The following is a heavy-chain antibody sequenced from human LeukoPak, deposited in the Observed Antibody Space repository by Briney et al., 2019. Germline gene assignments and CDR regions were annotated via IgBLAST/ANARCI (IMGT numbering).Heavy chain of an antibody. CDR2: ISYDGNNK. D-gene: IGHD2-15*01. CDR1: GFTFSNYG. Sequence: GRSLRLSCAASGFTFSNYGIHWVRQAPGKGLEWVAVISYDGNNKYYADSVKGRFTISRDNSKNTLSLQMNSLRAEDTAVYYCAKGVDYCSGGSCPADYWGPGTLVTVSS. J-gene: IGHJ4*02. CDR3: AKGVDYCSGGSCPADY. V-gene: IGHV3-30*18.